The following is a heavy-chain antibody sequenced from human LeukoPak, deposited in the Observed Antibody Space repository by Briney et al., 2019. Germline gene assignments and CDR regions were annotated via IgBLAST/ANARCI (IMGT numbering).Heavy chain of an antibody. J-gene: IGHJ4*02. Sequence: GGSLRLSCAASGFTFSSYEMKWVRQAPGKGLEWVSYISSSGSTMYYADPVKGRFTISRDNAKNSLYLQMNSLRDEDTAVYYCARETPEYDWGQGTLVTVSS. CDR3: ARETPEYD. V-gene: IGHV3-48*03. CDR2: ISSSGSTM. CDR1: GFTFSSYE. D-gene: IGHD6-6*01.